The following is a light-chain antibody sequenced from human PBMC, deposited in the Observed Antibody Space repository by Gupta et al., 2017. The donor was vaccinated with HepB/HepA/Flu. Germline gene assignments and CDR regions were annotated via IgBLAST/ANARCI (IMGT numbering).Light chain of an antibody. J-gene: IGLJ3*02. CDR1: SGHSSYA. CDR3: QTWGTGIWV. Sequence: QLVLTHSPSASASLGASGKLTCTLSSGHSSYAIAWHQQQPEKGPRYLMKLNSDGSHSKGDGIPDRFSGSSSGAERYLTISSLQSEDDADYYCQTWGTGIWVFGGGTKLTVL. V-gene: IGLV4-69*01. CDR2: LNSDGSH.